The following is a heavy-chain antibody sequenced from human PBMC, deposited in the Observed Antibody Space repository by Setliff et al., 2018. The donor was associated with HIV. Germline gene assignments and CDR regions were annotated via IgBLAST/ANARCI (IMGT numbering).Heavy chain of an antibody. Sequence: PSETLSLTCAVSGSSIRSSNWWAWFRQPPGKGLEWIGYIYHNGNTNYNPSLRSRVTMSIDTSKNQFFLRLSSVTALDTAPYYCARMGNSYDSSGFYDYFDYWGQGTLVTVSS. V-gene: IGHV4-28*06. J-gene: IGHJ4*02. CDR3: ARMGNSYDSSGFYDYFDY. D-gene: IGHD3-22*01. CDR2: IYHNGNT. CDR1: GSSIRSSNW.